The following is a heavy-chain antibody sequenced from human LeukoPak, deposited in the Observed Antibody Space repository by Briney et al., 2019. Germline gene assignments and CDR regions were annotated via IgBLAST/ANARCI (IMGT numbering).Heavy chain of an antibody. D-gene: IGHD2-15*01. CDR3: ARSSVVVAATPRFDP. CDR2: INHSGST. J-gene: IGHJ5*02. V-gene: IGHV4-34*01. Sequence: SETLSLTCAVYGGSFSGYYWSWIRQPPGKGLEWIGEINHSGSTNYNPSLKSRVTISVDTSKNQFSLKLSSVTAADTAVYYCARSSVVVAATPRFDPWGQGTLVTVSS. CDR1: GGSFSGYY.